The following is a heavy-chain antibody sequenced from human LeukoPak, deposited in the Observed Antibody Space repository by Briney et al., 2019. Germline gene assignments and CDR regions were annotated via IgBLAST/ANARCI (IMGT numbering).Heavy chain of an antibody. V-gene: IGHV3-11*03. CDR3: ARLRGYSYGLDY. CDR2: ISSSRSFT. CDR1: GFSFSDHY. D-gene: IGHD5-18*01. J-gene: IGHJ4*02. Sequence: KPGGSLRLSCAASGFSFSDHYMSWIHQAPGEGLEWVSYISSSRSFTNYADSVKGRFTISRDTAKNSLYLQMNSLRAEDTAVYYCARLRGYSYGLDYWGQGILVTVSS.